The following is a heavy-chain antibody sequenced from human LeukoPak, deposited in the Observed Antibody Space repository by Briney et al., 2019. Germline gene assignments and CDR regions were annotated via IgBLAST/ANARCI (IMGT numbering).Heavy chain of an antibody. CDR3: AREGSRSPGPVGY. D-gene: IGHD3-10*01. Sequence: PGGSLRLFCAASGFTFSSYWMSWVRQAPGKGLEWVANIKQDGSEKYYVDSVKGRFTISRDNAKNSLYLQMNSLRAEDTAVYYCAREGSRSPGPVGYWGQGTLVTVSS. CDR1: GFTFSSYW. J-gene: IGHJ4*02. CDR2: IKQDGSEK. V-gene: IGHV3-7*01.